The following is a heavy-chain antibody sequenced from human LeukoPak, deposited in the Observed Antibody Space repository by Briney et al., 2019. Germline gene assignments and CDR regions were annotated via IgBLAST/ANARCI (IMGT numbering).Heavy chain of an antibody. CDR2: ISYDGSNK. D-gene: IGHD3-16*01. Sequence: GGSLRLSCAASGFTFSSYGMHWVRQAPGKGLEWVAVISYDGSNKYYADSVKGRFTISRDNSKNTLYLQMNSLRAEDTAVYYCATTAPYDYVWGSSHYWGQGTLVTVSS. CDR1: GFTFSSYG. V-gene: IGHV3-30*03. J-gene: IGHJ4*02. CDR3: ATTAPYDYVWGSSHY.